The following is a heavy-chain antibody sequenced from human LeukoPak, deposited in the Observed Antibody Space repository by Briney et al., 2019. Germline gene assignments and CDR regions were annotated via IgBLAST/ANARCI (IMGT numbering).Heavy chain of an antibody. CDR3: TRGKYFGFDI. J-gene: IGHJ3*02. CDR1: GDSVVTNNVA. D-gene: IGHD2/OR15-2a*01. Sequence: SQTLSLTCAISGDSVVTNNVAWNWITQSPSRGLEWLGSTYLRAKWYNEYAVSVKSQITINPNTSRNHFSLQLNSVIPEDTAVYYCTRGKYFGFDIWGQGTMVTVSS. CDR2: TYLRAKWYN. V-gene: IGHV6-1*01.